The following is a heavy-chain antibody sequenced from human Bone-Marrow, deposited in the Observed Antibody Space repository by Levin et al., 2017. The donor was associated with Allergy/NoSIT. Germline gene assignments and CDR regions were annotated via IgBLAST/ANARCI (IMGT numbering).Heavy chain of an antibody. CDR3: ARDLFSGGYSYYDDY. J-gene: IGHJ4*02. CDR1: GFSLSGYW. Sequence: GGSPRLSCVGSGFSLSGYWMSWVRQAPGKGLEWVANIDQDGSGEYYVDSVKGRFTISRDNAKNSLYLQMNSLRAEDTAVYYCARDLFSGGYSYYDDYWGQGTLVTVSS. CDR2: IDQDGSGE. V-gene: IGHV3-7*01. D-gene: IGHD5-24*01.